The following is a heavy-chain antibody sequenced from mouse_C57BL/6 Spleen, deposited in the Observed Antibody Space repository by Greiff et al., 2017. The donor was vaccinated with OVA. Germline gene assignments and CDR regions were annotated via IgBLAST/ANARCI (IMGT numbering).Heavy chain of an antibody. CDR1: GFNIKDDY. CDR3: TLTGTGY. J-gene: IGHJ2*01. CDR2: IDPENGDT. Sequence: VHVKQSGAELVRPGASVKLSCTASGFNIKDDYMHWVKQRPEQGLEWIGWIDPENGDTEYASKFQGKATITADTSSNTAYLQLSSLTSEDTAVYYCTLTGTGYWGQGTTLTVSS. V-gene: IGHV14-4*01. D-gene: IGHD4-1*01.